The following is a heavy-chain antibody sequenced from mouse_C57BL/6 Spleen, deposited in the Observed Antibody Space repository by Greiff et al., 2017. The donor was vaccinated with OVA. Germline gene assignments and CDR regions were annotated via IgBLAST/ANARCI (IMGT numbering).Heavy chain of an antibody. Sequence: EVKLVESGGGLVKPGGSLKLSCAASGFTFSSYAMSWVRQTPEKRLEWVATISDGGSYTYYPDNVKGRFTISRDNAKNNLYLQMSHLKSEDTAMYYCARGGTIFRYFDYWGQGTTLTVSS. D-gene: IGHD1-1*02. CDR2: ISDGGSYT. CDR3: ARGGTIFRYFDY. J-gene: IGHJ2*01. V-gene: IGHV5-4*03. CDR1: GFTFSSYA.